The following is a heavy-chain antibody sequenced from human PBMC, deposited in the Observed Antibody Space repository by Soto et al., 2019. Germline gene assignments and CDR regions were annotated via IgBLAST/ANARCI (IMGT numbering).Heavy chain of an antibody. J-gene: IGHJ3*02. CDR1: GFTVSSNY. Sequence: GGSLRLSCAASGFTVSSNYMSWVRQASGKGMEWVSVIYSGGSTYYADSVKGRFTISRDNSKNTLYLQMNSLRAEDTAVYYCARGPRYNWNDAAFDIWGQGTMVTVSS. V-gene: IGHV3-66*01. CDR2: IYSGGST. CDR3: ARGPRYNWNDAAFDI. D-gene: IGHD1-1*01.